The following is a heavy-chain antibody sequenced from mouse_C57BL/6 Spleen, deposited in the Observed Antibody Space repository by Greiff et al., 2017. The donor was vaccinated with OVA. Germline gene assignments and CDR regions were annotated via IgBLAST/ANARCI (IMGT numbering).Heavy chain of an antibody. CDR3: ARGGGTRRGTWFAY. D-gene: IGHD3-1*01. CDR2: IYPGSGST. Sequence: QVQLQQPGAELVKPGASVKMSCKASGYTFTSYWITWVKQRPGQGLEWIGDIYPGSGSTNYNEKFKSKATLTVDTSSSTAYMQLSSLTSEDSAVYYCARGGGTRRGTWFAYWGKGTLVTVSA. CDR1: GYTFTSYW. J-gene: IGHJ3*01. V-gene: IGHV1-55*01.